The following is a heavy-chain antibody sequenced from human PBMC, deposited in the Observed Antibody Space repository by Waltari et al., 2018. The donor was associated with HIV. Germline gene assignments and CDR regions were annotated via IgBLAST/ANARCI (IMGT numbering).Heavy chain of an antibody. CDR1: GFPFSSYW. V-gene: IGHV3-74*01. J-gene: IGHJ4*02. Sequence: EVQLVESGGGSVQPGGSLRLPCAASGFPFSSYWMHWVRQAPGKGLVWVSRINSDGSSTSYADSVKGRFSISRDNAKNTVYLQMSSLRAEDTAVYYCARAGRDGKLPPDYWGQGTLVTVSS. D-gene: IGHD1-26*01. CDR2: INSDGSST. CDR3: ARAGRDGKLPPDY.